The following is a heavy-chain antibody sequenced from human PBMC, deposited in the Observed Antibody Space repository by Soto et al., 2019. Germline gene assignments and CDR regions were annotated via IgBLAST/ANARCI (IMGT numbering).Heavy chain of an antibody. D-gene: IGHD1-1*01. CDR3: AVARPYKWFDP. Sequence: SETLSLTCTVSGGSIRSYYWSWIRQPPGKGLEWIGYIYYSGSTNYNPSLKSRVTISVDTSKNQFSLKLGSVTAADTAVYYCAVARPYKWFDPWGQGTLVTVSS. CDR2: IYYSGST. CDR1: GGSIRSYY. J-gene: IGHJ5*02. V-gene: IGHV4-59*01.